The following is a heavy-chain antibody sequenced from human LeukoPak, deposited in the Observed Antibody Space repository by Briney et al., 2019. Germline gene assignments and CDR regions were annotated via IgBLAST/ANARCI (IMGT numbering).Heavy chain of an antibody. V-gene: IGHV4-59*01. CDR2: IYYSGST. J-gene: IGHJ4*02. D-gene: IGHD3-10*01. CDR1: GGSISSYY. Sequence: SETLSLTCTVSGGSISSYYWSWTRQPPGKGLEWIGYIYYSGSTNYNPSLKSRVTISVDTSKNQFSLKLSSVTAADTAVYYCARDIYGSGSLFDYWGQGTLVTVSS. CDR3: ARDIYGSGSLFDY.